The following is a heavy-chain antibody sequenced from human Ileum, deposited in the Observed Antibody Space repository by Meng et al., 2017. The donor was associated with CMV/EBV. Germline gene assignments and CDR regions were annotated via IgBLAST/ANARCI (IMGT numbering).Heavy chain of an antibody. D-gene: IGHD3-3*01. CDR2: IYWTDDR. CDR1: TTTGVW. CDR3: AHSGTYHDFWSGDRHYFDY. J-gene: IGHJ4*02. V-gene: IGHV2-5*01. Sequence: TTTGVWLGWVRQPPGEALEWLALIYWTDDRRYNPSLKSRLTITKDTSKNQVVLTMTNMDPVDTATYYCAHSGTYHDFWSGDRHYFDYWGQGTLVTVSS.